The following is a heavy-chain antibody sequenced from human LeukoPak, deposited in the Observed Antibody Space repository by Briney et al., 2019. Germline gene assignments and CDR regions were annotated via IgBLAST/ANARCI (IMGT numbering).Heavy chain of an antibody. D-gene: IGHD3-3*01. CDR2: IYTSGST. CDR1: GGSISSYY. Sequence: SETLSLTCTVSGGSISSYYWSWIRQPPGKGLEWIGYIYTSGSTNYNPSLKSRVTISVDTSKNQFSLKLSSVTAADTAVYYCARDIGYYDFWSGYYYWFDPWGQGTLVTVSS. J-gene: IGHJ5*02. V-gene: IGHV4-4*09. CDR3: ARDIGYYDFWSGYYYWFDP.